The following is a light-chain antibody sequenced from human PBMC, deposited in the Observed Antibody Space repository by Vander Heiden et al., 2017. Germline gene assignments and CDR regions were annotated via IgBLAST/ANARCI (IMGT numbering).Light chain of an antibody. CDR3: QQLNSYST. Sequence: DIQLTQSPSFLSASVGDRVTITCRASQGISSYLAWYQQKPGKAPKLLLYAASTLQSGVPSRFSGSGSGTEFTLTISSLQPEDFATYYCQQLNSYSTFGGGTKVEIK. J-gene: IGKJ4*01. CDR2: AAS. V-gene: IGKV1-9*01. CDR1: QGISSY.